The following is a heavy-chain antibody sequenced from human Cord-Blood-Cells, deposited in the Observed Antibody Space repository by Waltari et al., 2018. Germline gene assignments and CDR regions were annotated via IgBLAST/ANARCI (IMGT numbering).Heavy chain of an antibody. CDR2: IKQDGSEK. V-gene: IGHV3-7*01. CDR1: GFTFSSHW. CDR3: ARDHDYGDYYFDY. D-gene: IGHD4-17*01. J-gene: IGHJ4*02. Sequence: EVQLVESGGGLVQPGGSLRLSCAASGFTFSSHWMSWVRKAPGEGLEWVANIKQDGSEKYYVDSVKGRFTISRDNAKNSLYLQMNSLRAEDTAVYYCARDHDYGDYYFDYWGQGTLVTVSS.